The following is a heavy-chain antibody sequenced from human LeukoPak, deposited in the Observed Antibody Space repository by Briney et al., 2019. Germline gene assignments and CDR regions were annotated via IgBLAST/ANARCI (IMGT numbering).Heavy chain of an antibody. J-gene: IGHJ4*02. Sequence: GGSLRLSCAASGFTFSSYGMNWVRQAPGKGLEWVSYISYNSSTINYADSVKGRFTISRDNAKNSPYLQMNSLRSEDTAVYYCARVNRMVPGYCSGGTCPGDYWGQGTLVTVSS. CDR2: ISYNSSTI. V-gene: IGHV3-48*01. CDR3: ARVNRMVPGYCSGGTCPGDY. CDR1: GFTFSSYG. D-gene: IGHD2-15*01.